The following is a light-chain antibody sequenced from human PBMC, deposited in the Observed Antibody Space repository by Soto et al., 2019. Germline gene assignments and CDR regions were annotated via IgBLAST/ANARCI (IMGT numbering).Light chain of an antibody. Sequence: EILMTQSPATLSVSPGARATLSCRASQTVSSNLAWYQQKPGQAPRLLIYGASTRATGIPARFSGSGSGTDFTLTISRLEPEDFAVYYCQQYNNWPRTFGQGTKVDIK. V-gene: IGKV3-15*01. CDR1: QTVSSN. CDR2: GAS. J-gene: IGKJ1*01. CDR3: QQYNNWPRT.